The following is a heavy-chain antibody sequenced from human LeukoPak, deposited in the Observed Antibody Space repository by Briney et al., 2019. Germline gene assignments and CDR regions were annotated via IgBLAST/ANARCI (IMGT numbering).Heavy chain of an antibody. V-gene: IGHV3-30*02. CDR3: AKASGVVVPAAMSLDY. D-gene: IGHD2-2*01. CDR1: GFTFSSYG. Sequence: GGSLRLSCAASGFTFSSYGMHWVRQAPGKGLEWVVFIRYDGSNKYYADSVKGRFTISRDNSKNTLYLQMNSLRAEDTAVYYCAKASGVVVPAAMSLDYWGQGTLVTVSS. CDR2: IRYDGSNK. J-gene: IGHJ4*02.